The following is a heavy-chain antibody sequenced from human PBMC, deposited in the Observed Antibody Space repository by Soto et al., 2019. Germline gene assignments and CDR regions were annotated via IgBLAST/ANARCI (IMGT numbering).Heavy chain of an antibody. CDR1: GECVKYEYYD. D-gene: IGHD2-21*02. V-gene: IGHV4-30-4*08. Sequence: SETLSLTCTVSGECVKYEYYDLSWIRQSPGKGLEWIGYIHYSGSIIYNPSFKSRVTISVDTSKNQFSLQLSSVTAADTAVYFCAREDDGGDRDYYGLDVWGQGTTVTVSS. J-gene: IGHJ6*02. CDR3: AREDDGGDRDYYGLDV. CDR2: IHYSGSI.